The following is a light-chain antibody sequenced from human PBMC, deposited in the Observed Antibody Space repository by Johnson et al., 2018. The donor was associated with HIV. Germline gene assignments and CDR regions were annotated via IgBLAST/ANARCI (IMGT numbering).Light chain of an antibody. V-gene: IGLV1-51*02. J-gene: IGLJ1*01. CDR1: SSNIGNNL. Sequence: QSVLTQPPSVSAPPGQKVTISCSGSSSNIGNNLASWYQQLPGTAPKLLIYANNKRPSGIPDRFSASKSGTSATLGITGLQPEDEADYYCGTWDSSLSAHFVFGTGTKVTVL. CDR2: ANN. CDR3: GTWDSSLSAHFV.